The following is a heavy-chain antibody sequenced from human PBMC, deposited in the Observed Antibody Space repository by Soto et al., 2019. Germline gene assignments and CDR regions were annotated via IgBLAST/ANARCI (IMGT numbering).Heavy chain of an antibody. CDR1: GYTLTELS. CDR3: ATRSGIAASFDY. CDR2: FDPEDGET. Sequence: ASVKVSCKVSGYTLTELSMHWVRQAPGKGLEWMGGFDPEDGETIYAQKFQGRVTMTEDTSTDTAYMELSSLRSEDTAVYYCATRSGIAASFDYRAQGTLVTVSS. J-gene: IGHJ4*02. D-gene: IGHD1-26*01. V-gene: IGHV1-24*01.